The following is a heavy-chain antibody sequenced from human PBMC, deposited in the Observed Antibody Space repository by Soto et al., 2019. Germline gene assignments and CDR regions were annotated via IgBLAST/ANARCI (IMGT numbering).Heavy chain of an antibody. Sequence: PSETLSLTCAVYGGSFSGYYWSWIRQPPGKGLEWIGEINHSGSTNYNPSLKSRVTISVDTSKNQFSLKLSSVTAADTAVYYCARAKAPLYSSSWYWFDPWGQGTLVTAPQ. CDR1: GGSFSGYY. D-gene: IGHD6-13*01. J-gene: IGHJ5*02. CDR3: ARAKAPLYSSSWYWFDP. V-gene: IGHV4-34*01. CDR2: INHSGST.